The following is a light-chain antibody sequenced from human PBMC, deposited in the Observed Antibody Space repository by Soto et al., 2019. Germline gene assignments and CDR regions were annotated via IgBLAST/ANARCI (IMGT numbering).Light chain of an antibody. CDR2: SNN. Sequence: QSVLTQPPSASRTPGQRVTISCSGSSSNIGSNYVYWYQQLPGTAPKLLIYSNNQRPSGVPDRFSGSKSGTSASLAISGLRSEDEADYYCAAWDDSLSGPVFGGGTKGTVL. CDR3: AAWDDSLSGPV. CDR1: SSNIGSNY. V-gene: IGLV1-47*02. J-gene: IGLJ2*01.